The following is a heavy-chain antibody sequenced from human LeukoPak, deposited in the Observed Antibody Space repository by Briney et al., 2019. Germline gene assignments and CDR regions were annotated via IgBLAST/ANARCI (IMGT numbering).Heavy chain of an antibody. D-gene: IGHD4-17*01. CDR2: IYPSDSDT. CDR1: GYSFTTYW. J-gene: IGHJ4*02. CDR3: AKLRCPNGDRSSFDF. Sequence: GESLKISCKGSGYSFTTYWIGWVRQMPGKGLEWMGIIYPSDSDTKYSPSFQGQVTISADKSISTAYLKWTSLKASDTAIYYSAKLRCPNGDRSSFDFWGQGTLVTVSS. V-gene: IGHV5-51*01.